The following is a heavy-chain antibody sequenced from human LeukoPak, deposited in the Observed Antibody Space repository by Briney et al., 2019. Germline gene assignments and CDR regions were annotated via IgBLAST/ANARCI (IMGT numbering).Heavy chain of an antibody. V-gene: IGHV3-33*01. CDR3: ARDNDYGDYQTRYYYYYGMDV. D-gene: IGHD4-17*01. CDR2: IWYDGSNK. J-gene: IGHJ6*02. CDR1: GFTFSSYG. Sequence: GGSLRLSCAASGFTFSSYGMHWVRQAPGKGLEWVAVIWYDGSNKYYADSVKGRFTISRDDSKNTLYLQMNSLRAEDTAVYYCARDNDYGDYQTRYYYYYGMDVWGQGTTVTVSS.